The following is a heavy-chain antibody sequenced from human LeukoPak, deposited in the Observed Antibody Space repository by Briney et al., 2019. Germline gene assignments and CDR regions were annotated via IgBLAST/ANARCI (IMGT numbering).Heavy chain of an antibody. D-gene: IGHD5-24*01. V-gene: IGHV3-30*04. CDR2: ISYDGSNK. J-gene: IGHJ4*02. CDR1: GFTFSSYV. Sequence: GGSLRLSCAASGFTFSSYVMHWVRQAPGKGLEWVAVISYDGSNKYYADSVKGRFTISRDNSKNTLYLQMNSLRAEDTAVYYCARDEVLELVYNYSFDYWGQGTLVTVSS. CDR3: ARDEVLELVYNYSFDY.